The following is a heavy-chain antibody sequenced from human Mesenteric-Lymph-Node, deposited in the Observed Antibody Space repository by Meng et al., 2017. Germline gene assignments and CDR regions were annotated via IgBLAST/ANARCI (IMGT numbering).Heavy chain of an antibody. CDR2: IYSDGSKT. J-gene: IGHJ4*02. CDR3: ARDDDLSGNNLDY. V-gene: IGHV3-33*08. CDR1: GFTFSTYH. D-gene: IGHD3-10*01. Sequence: VQLGGAGGGVVPPGRSLRLSCAASGFTFSTYHMSWVRQAPGKGLEWVGLIYSDGSKTHHADSSRFTISRDNSKNTLYLQVNSLRVEDTAMYYCARDDDLSGNNLDYWGQGTLVTVSS.